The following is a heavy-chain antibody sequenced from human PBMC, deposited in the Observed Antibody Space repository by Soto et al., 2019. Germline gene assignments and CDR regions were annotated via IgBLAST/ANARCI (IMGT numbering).Heavy chain of an antibody. D-gene: IGHD3-10*01. CDR1: GFTFSSYA. CDR2: ISGSGGST. Sequence: EVQLLESGGGLVQPGGSLRLSCAASGFTFSSYAMSWVRQAPGKGLEWVSAISGSGGSTYYADSVKGRFTISRDNSKNTLYLQMNSLRAENTAVYYCAKGGGGVYYYYGMDVWGQGTTVTVSS. V-gene: IGHV3-23*01. J-gene: IGHJ6*02. CDR3: AKGGGGVYYYYGMDV.